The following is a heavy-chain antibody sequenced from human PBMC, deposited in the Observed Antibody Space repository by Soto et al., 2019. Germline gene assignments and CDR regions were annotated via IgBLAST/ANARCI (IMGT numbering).Heavy chain of an antibody. CDR1: GFTFSSYS. CDR2: ISSSSSTI. D-gene: IGHD3-22*01. J-gene: IGHJ4*02. Sequence: GGSLRLSYAASGFTFSSYSMNWVRQAPGKGLEWVSYISSSSSTIYYADSVKGRFTISRDNAKNSLYLQMNSLRDEDTAVYYCARGGAYYYDSSGPGFDYWGQGTLVTVSS. CDR3: ARGGAYYYDSSGPGFDY. V-gene: IGHV3-48*02.